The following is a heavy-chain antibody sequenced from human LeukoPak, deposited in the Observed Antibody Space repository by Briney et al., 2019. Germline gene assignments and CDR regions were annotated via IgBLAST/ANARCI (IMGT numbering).Heavy chain of an antibody. CDR1: GGSFSGYY. D-gene: IGHD1-1*01. J-gene: IGHJ4*02. CDR3: AREERRLFDY. V-gene: IGHV4-34*01. Sequence: PSETLSLTCAVYGGSFSGYYWSWIRQPPGKGLEWIGSIYYSGSTYYNPSLKSRVTISVDTSKNQFSLKLSSVTAADTAVYYCAREERRLFDYWGQGTLVAVSS. CDR2: IYYSGST.